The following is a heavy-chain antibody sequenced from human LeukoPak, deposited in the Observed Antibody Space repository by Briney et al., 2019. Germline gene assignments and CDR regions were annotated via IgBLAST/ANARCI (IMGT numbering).Heavy chain of an antibody. CDR3: ATGRWQYYDSSGYTVD. CDR1: GYTFTSYG. V-gene: IGHV1-18*01. J-gene: IGHJ4*02. D-gene: IGHD3-22*01. Sequence: ASVKVSCKASGYTFTSYGISWVRQAPGQGLEWMGWISAYNGNTNYAQKLQGRVTMTTDTSTSTAYMELRSLRSEDTAVYYCATGRWQYYDSSGYTVDWGQGTLVTVSS. CDR2: ISAYNGNT.